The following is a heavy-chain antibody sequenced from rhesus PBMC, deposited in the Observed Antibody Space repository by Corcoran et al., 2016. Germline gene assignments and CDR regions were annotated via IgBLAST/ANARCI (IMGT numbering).Heavy chain of an antibody. J-gene: IGHJ4*01. V-gene: IGHV4S7*01. CDR3: ARGSSFSYSL. Sequence: QVQLKESGPGLVKPSETLSLTCAVSGGSISSGYGWGWIRQPPGKGLEWIGTFNSSTGNTYTDPAIKSRVTMSKDTSKNQFSLKLSSVTAADTAVYYCARGSSFSYSLWGQGVLVTVSS. D-gene: IGHD4-29*01. CDR1: GGSISSGYG. CDR2: FNSSTGNT.